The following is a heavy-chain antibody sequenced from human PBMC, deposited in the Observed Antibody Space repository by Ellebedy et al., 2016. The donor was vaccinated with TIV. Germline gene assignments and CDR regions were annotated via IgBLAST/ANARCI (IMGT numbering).Heavy chain of an antibody. D-gene: IGHD1-26*01. J-gene: IGHJ3*01. CDR2: SHFTVKT. CDR3: AMWDETKRGFAV. V-gene: IGHV4-59*08. Sequence: MPGGSLRLSCTVSGASISDYYYTWIRQSPGAGTEWTGYSHFTVKTNYNPSLRSRIKVSVDTSKRQSSLKLSCVTATDTALYYCAMWDETKRGFAVWGRGTMVTVSS. CDR1: GASISDYY.